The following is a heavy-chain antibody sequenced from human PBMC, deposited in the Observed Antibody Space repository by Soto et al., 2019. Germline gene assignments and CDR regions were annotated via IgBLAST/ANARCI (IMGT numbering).Heavy chain of an antibody. CDR3: ARHLHSAYDFYY. V-gene: IGHV4-31*03. CDR2: IYYSGST. CDR1: GGSVSSCGYY. D-gene: IGHD5-12*01. Sequence: QVQLQESGPGLVKPSQTLSLTCPVSGGSVSSCGYYWSWIRQHPGKGLEWVGYIYYSGSTYYNPSPKSRVTISVDTSKDQSSPKLNSVTAAATAVYYCARHLHSAYDFYYWGQETLVTVSS. J-gene: IGHJ4*02.